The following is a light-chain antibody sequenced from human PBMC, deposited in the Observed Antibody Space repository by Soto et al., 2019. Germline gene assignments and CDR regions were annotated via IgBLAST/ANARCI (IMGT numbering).Light chain of an antibody. J-gene: IGLJ2*01. Sequence: QSALTQPPSVSGAPGQRVTISCTGSSSNIGAGFDVHWYQKIPGTAPKLLIYGNYNRPSGVPDRFSGSKSGTSASLAITGLQAEDEADYYCQSYDRLSGPVAFGGGTKLTVL. CDR1: SSNIGAGFD. V-gene: IGLV1-40*01. CDR3: QSYDRLSGPVA. CDR2: GNY.